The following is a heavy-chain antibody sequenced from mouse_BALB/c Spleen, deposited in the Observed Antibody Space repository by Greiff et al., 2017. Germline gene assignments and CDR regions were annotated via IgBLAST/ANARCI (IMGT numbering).Heavy chain of an antibody. J-gene: IGHJ1*01. D-gene: IGHD2-1*01. CDR1: GYSITSDYA. Sequence: EVKLEESGPGLVKPSQSLSLTCTVTGYSITSDYAWNWIRQFPGNKLEWMGYISYSGSTSYNPSLKSRISITRDTSKNQFFLQLNSVTTEDTATYYCAREGYGNYVWYWYFDVWGAGTTVTVSS. CDR3: AREGYGNYVWYWYFDV. CDR2: ISYSGST. V-gene: IGHV3-2*02.